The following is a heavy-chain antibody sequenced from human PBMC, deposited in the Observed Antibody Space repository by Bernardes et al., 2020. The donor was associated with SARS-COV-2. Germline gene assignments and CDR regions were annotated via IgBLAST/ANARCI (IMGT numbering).Heavy chain of an antibody. V-gene: IGHV4-61*02. CDR2: IYTSGST. CDR3: ARGRFYYDSSGYSYDY. D-gene: IGHD3-22*01. J-gene: IGHJ4*02. Sequence: SETLSLTCTVSGGSISSGSYYWSWLRQPAGKGLEWIGRIYTSGSTNYNPSLKSRVTISVNTSKNQFSLKLSSVTAADTAVYYVARGRFYYDSSGYSYDYWGQGTLVTVSS. CDR1: GGSISSGSYY.